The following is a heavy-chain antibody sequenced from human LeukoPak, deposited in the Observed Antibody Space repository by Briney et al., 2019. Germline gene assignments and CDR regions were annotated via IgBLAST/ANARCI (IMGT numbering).Heavy chain of an antibody. CDR3: ARRNGYSLDAFDI. Sequence: PSETLSLTCTVSGGSISSYYWNWIRQPPGKGLEWIGYIHYSGSTNYNPSLKSRVTLSVDTSKNQFSLKLSSVTAADTAVYYCARRNGYSLDAFDIWGQGTMVTVSS. D-gene: IGHD5-24*01. CDR1: GGSISSYY. J-gene: IGHJ3*02. V-gene: IGHV4-59*08. CDR2: IHYSGST.